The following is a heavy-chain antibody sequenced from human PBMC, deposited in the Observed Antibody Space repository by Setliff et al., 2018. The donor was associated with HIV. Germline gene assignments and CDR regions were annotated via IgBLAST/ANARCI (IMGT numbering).Heavy chain of an antibody. CDR2: SYYTGST. Sequence: SETLSLTCTVSGGSISSVGYYWSWIRQHPGKGLELIGYSYYTGSTHDNPSLKSRVTISVDTSTTQLSLKLRSVTAADTAVYYCARTRYSYGYFYYMEVWGKGTTVTVSS. CDR1: GGSISSVGYY. D-gene: IGHD5-18*01. V-gene: IGHV4-31*03. J-gene: IGHJ6*03. CDR3: ARTRYSYGYFYYMEV.